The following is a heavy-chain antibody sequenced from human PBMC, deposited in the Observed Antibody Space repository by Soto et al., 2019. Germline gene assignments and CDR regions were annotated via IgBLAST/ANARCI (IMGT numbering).Heavy chain of an antibody. D-gene: IGHD6-13*01. CDR2: INQDGSVK. CDR3: ARDPAAAPYYDY. CDR1: GFSFSNYW. J-gene: IGHJ4*02. Sequence: EVPLVESGGGLVQPGGSLRLSCTASGFSFSNYWMNCVRQAPGKGLEWVANINQDGSVKNYVDSVKGRFIISRDNAKNSVDLQMNSLRVEDTGMYYCARDPAAAPYYDYWGQGALVTVAS. V-gene: IGHV3-7*01.